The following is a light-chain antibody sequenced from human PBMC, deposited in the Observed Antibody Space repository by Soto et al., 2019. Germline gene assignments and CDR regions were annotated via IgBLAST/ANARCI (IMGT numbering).Light chain of an antibody. CDR1: QSVSSN. Sequence: EIVMTQSPATLSVSPGEGATLSCRASQSVSSNLAWYQQKPGQAPRLLIYGASTRATGITVRFSGSASGTEFTLTISSLQSEDFAVYYCQQYNKWPLTFGGGTKVEIK. J-gene: IGKJ4*01. CDR3: QQYNKWPLT. V-gene: IGKV3-15*01. CDR2: GAS.